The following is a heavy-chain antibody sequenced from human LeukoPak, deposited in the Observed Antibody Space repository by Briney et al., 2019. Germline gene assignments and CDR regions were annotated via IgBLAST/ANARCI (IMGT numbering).Heavy chain of an antibody. CDR2: ISGSGGST. J-gene: IGHJ4*02. Sequence: GGSLRLSCAASGFTFSSYAMSWVRQAPGKGLEWVSAISGSGGSTYYADSVKGRFTISRDNSKNTLYLQMNSLRAEDTAVYYCTKVRSGSSNWALRVFDYWGQGALVTVSS. V-gene: IGHV3-23*01. CDR1: GFTFSSYA. CDR3: TKVRSGSSNWALRVFDY. D-gene: IGHD4-11*01.